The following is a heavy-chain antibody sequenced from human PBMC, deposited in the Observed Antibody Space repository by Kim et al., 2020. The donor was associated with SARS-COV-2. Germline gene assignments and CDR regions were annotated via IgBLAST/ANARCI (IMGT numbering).Heavy chain of an antibody. Sequence: GGSLRLSCAASGFTFSSYSMNWVRQAPGKGLEWVSSISSSSSYIYYADSVKGRFTISRDNAKNSLYLQMNSLRAEDTAVYYCARDQGGTYYDFWSGYPYYYGMAVGGQGPTVTVSS. CDR3: ARDQGGTYYDFWSGYPYYYGMAV. V-gene: IGHV3-21*01. D-gene: IGHD3-3*01. CDR1: GFTFSSYS. J-gene: IGHJ6*02. CDR2: ISSSSSYI.